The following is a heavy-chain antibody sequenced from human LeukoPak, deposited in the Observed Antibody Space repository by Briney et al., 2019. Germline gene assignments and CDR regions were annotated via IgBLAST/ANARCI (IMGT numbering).Heavy chain of an antibody. V-gene: IGHV4-34*01. J-gene: IGHJ6*02. CDR3: ARGLLYYYYYGMDV. CDR2: INHSGST. CDR1: GGSFSGYY. Sequence: PSETLSLTCAVYGGSFSGYYWSWIRQPPGKGLEWIGEINHSGSTNYNPSLKSRVTISVDTSKNQFSLKLSSVTAADTAVYCCARGLLYYYYYGMDVWGQGTTVTVSS.